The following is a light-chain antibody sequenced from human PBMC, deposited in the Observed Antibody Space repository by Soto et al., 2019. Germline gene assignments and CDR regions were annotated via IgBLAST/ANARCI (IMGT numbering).Light chain of an antibody. CDR3: SSYTSSISYV. CDR2: DVS. J-gene: IGLJ1*01. Sequence: QSVLTQPASVYGSTGQSITISCTGTSSDVGGYNYVSWYQQHPGKAPKLMIYDVSNRPSGVSNRFSGSKSGNTASLTISGLQAEDEADYYCSSYTSSISYVFGTGTRSPS. V-gene: IGLV2-14*01. CDR1: SSDVGGYNY.